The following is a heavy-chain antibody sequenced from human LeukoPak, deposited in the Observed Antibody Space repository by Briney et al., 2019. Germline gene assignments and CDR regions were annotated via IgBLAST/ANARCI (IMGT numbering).Heavy chain of an antibody. D-gene: IGHD1-7*01. J-gene: IGHJ4*02. Sequence: SETLSLTCTVSGGSISSYYWSWIRQPAGKRLEWIGRISSSGSTNYNPSLKSRVTMSVDSSKNQFSLILISVTAADTAVYYCARDLDWNYADYWGQGTLVTVSS. CDR3: ARDLDWNYADY. CDR1: GGSISSYY. V-gene: IGHV4-4*07. CDR2: ISSSGST.